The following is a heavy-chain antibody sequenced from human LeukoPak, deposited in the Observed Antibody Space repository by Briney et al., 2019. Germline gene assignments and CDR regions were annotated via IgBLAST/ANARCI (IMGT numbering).Heavy chain of an antibody. J-gene: IGHJ4*02. D-gene: IGHD1-26*01. CDR3: ARGGYSGSYYSDY. CDR2: IYYSGNT. Sequence: SETLSLTCAFYGGSFSDYYWSWIRQPPGKGLEWIGYIYYSGNTNYNPSLKSRVTISVDTSKNQFSLKLSSVTAADTAVYYCARGGYSGSYYSDYWGQGTLVTVSS. V-gene: IGHV4-59*01. CDR1: GGSFSDYY.